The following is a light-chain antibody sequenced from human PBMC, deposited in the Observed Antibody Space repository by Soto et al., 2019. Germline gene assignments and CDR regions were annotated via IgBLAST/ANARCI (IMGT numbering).Light chain of an antibody. V-gene: IGKV3-20*01. CDR3: QQYGSSPPMYT. CDR2: GAS. CDR1: QSVISSY. Sequence: EIVLTQSPGTLSLSPGERATLSCRASQSVISSYIAWYQQKPGQAPRLLIYGASSRATGIPDRFSGSGSGTDFTLTISRLEPKDFAVYYCQQYGSSPPMYTFGQGTRLEIK. J-gene: IGKJ2*01.